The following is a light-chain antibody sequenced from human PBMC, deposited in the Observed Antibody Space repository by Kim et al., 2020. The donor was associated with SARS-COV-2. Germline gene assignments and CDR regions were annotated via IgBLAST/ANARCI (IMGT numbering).Light chain of an antibody. Sequence: LSPGERATLSCRASQSVTSKSLAWYQQKPGQTPRLLIYGASSRAPGIPDRFSGSGSGTDFSLTISRLEPEDFAVYYCQQYGSSPRFGGGTKVDIK. V-gene: IGKV3-20*01. CDR3: QQYGSSPR. CDR2: GAS. J-gene: IGKJ4*01. CDR1: QSVTSKS.